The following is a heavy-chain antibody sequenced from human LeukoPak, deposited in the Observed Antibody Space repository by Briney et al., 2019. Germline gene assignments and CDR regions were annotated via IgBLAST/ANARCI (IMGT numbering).Heavy chain of an antibody. V-gene: IGHV3-21*01. D-gene: IGHD2-2*01. CDR1: GFTFSSYS. Sequence: GGSLRLSCAAPGFTFSSYSMNWVRQAPGKGLGWVSSISSSSSYIYYADSVKGRFTISRDNAKNSLYLQMNSLRAEDTAVYYCARGDIVVVPAATGYWGQGTLVTVSS. J-gene: IGHJ4*02. CDR2: ISSSSSYI. CDR3: ARGDIVVVPAATGY.